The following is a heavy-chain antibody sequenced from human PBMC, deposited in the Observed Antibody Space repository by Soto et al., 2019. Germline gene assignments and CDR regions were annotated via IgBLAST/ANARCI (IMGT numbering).Heavy chain of an antibody. J-gene: IGHJ1*01. Sequence: GEFLKISCEASGYMFPIHYISWVRQMPGRGLEWVGKIDPTDSRTMYRPSSRARITISVDKSINTVYLEWGGLRASDTAFYYCARHDSNWDFDLWGQGTQVTVSS. CDR2: IDPTDSRT. CDR1: GYMFPIHY. CDR3: ARHDSNWDFDL. V-gene: IGHV5-10-1*01. D-gene: IGHD3-9*01.